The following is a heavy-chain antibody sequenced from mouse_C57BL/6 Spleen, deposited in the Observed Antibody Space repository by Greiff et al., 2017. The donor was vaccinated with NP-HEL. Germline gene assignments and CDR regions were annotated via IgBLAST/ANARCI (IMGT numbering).Heavy chain of an antibody. V-gene: IGHV1-15*01. J-gene: IGHJ2*01. CDR3: TDDYDGRDFDY. CDR1: GYTFTDYE. D-gene: IGHD2-4*01. Sequence: VQLQQSGAELVRPGASVTLSCKASGYTFTDYEMHWVKQTPVHGLEWIGAIDPETGGTAYNQKFKGKAILTADKSSSTAYMELRSLTSEDSAVYYCTDDYDGRDFDYWGQGTTLTVSS. CDR2: IDPETGGT.